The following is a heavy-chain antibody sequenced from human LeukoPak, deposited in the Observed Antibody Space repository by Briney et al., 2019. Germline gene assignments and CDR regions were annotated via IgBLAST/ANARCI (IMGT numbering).Heavy chain of an antibody. Sequence: GGSLRLSCAAPGLDFSNAWMTWVRQAPGKGLEWVSYISSSSSTIYYADSVKGRFTISRDNAKNSLYLQMNSLRAEDTAVYYCARGPYGSSSWTDVNYYMDVWGKGTTVTVSS. J-gene: IGHJ6*03. CDR3: ARGPYGSSSWTDVNYYMDV. V-gene: IGHV3-48*01. CDR1: GLDFSNAW. D-gene: IGHD6-13*01. CDR2: ISSSSSTI.